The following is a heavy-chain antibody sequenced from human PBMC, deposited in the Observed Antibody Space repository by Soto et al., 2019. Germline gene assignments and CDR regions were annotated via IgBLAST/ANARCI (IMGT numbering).Heavy chain of an antibody. J-gene: IGHJ4*02. Sequence: SETLSLTCTVSGDSISGSSYYWAWIRQPPGKGLEWIGSLYHSGSTYYNPPLKSRVTISVDTSKNQFSVKLSSVTAADTAVYYCARHNYSGSGSYLDYWGKGILVTVSS. V-gene: IGHV4-39*01. CDR1: GDSISGSSYY. CDR2: LYHSGST. D-gene: IGHD3-10*01. CDR3: ARHNYSGSGSYLDY.